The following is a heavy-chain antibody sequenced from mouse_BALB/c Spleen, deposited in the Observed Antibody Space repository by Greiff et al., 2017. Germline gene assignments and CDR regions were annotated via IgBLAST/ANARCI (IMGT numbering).Heavy chain of an antibody. CDR2: IDPANGNT. CDR1: GFNIKDTY. J-gene: IGHJ3*01. Sequence: VQLQQSGAELVKPGASVKLSCTASGFNIKDTYMHWVKQRPEQGLEWIGRIDPANGNTKYDPKFQGKATITADTSSNTAYLQLSSLTSEDTAVYYCARHYGYDGLAWFAYWGQGTLVTVSA. D-gene: IGHD2-2*01. CDR3: ARHYGYDGLAWFAY. V-gene: IGHV14-3*02.